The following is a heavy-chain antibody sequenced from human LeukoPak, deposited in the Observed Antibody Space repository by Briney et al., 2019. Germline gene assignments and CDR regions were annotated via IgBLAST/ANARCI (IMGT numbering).Heavy chain of an antibody. CDR1: GFTFSNYV. J-gene: IGHJ4*02. CDR3: ANGQTF. V-gene: IGHV3-23*01. Sequence: PGGSLRLSCAASGFTFSNYVMNWVRQAPGKGLEWVSVISDTGGRTNYADSVKGRFTISRDNSKNILYLQMDSLRAEDTAVYYCANGQTFWGQGTLVTVSS. CDR2: ISDTGGRT.